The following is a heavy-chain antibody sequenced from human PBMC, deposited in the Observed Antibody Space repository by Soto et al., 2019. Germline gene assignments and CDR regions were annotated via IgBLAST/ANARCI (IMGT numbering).Heavy chain of an antibody. CDR1: GFTFSSYD. CDR3: ARAGIASAGTPSYYYYGMDV. Sequence: GGSLRLSCAASGFTFSSYDMHWVRQATGKGLEGVSAIGTAGDTYYPGSVKGRFTISRENAKNSLYLQMNSLRAGDTAVYYCARAGIASAGTPSYYYYGMDVWGQGTTVSVSS. V-gene: IGHV3-13*04. D-gene: IGHD6-13*01. J-gene: IGHJ6*02. CDR2: IGTAGDT.